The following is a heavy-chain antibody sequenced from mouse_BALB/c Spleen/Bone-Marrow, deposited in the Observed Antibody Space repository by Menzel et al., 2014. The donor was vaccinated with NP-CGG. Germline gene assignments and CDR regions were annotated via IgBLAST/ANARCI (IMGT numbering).Heavy chain of an antibody. D-gene: IGHD2-14*01. CDR1: GFNIKGYY. J-gene: IGHJ2*01. CDR3: VAYYRYEYYFDY. CDR2: IDPENGNT. V-gene: IGHV14-1*02. Sequence: ESGAELVRPGALVKLSCKASGFNIKGYYMHWVKQRPEQGLEWIGWIDPENGNTIYDPKFQGKASITADTSSNTAYLQLSSLTSEDTAVYYCVAYYRYEYYFDYWGQGTTLTVSS.